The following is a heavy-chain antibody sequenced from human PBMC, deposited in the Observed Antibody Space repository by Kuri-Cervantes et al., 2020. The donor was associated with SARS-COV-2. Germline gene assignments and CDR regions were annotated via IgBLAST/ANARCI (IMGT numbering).Heavy chain of an antibody. CDR2: INHSGST. Sequence: SETLSLTCAVYGGSFSGYYWSWIRQPPGKGLEWIGEINHSGSTYYNPSLKSRVTISVDTSKNQFSLKLSSVTAADTAVYYCARVLGSSAGYWFDPWGQGTLVTVSS. D-gene: IGHD6-6*01. CDR1: GGSFSGYY. V-gene: IGHV4-34*01. J-gene: IGHJ5*02. CDR3: ARVLGSSAGYWFDP.